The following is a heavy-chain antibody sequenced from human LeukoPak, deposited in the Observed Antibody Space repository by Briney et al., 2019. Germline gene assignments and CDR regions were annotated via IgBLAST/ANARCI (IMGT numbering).Heavy chain of an antibody. CDR2: IIPIFGTA. J-gene: IGHJ4*02. V-gene: IGHV1-69*01. CDR3: ARTVQLLYTHFDY. Sequence: SVKVSCQASAGSFSSYAISWVRQAPGRGLEWMGGIIPIFGTANYSQTFQGRVTSTADESTSTADMELSSLRSEDTAVYYCARTVQLLYTHFDYWGQGTLVTVSS. CDR1: AGSFSSYA. D-gene: IGHD2-2*02.